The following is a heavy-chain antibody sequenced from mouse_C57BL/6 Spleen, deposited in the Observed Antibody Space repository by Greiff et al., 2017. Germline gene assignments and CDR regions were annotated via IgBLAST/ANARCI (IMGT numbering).Heavy chain of an antibody. V-gene: IGHV1-22*01. CDR2: INPNNGGT. J-gene: IGHJ2*01. CDR1: GYTFTDYN. CDR3: AREDLNGDAFDY. D-gene: IGHD4-1*01. Sequence: VQLQQSGPELVKPGASVKMSCKASGYTFTDYNMHWVKQSHGKSLEWIGYINPNNGGTSYNQKFKGKATLTVNESSSTAYMELRSLTSKDSAVYYCAREDLNGDAFDYWGQGTTRTVSS.